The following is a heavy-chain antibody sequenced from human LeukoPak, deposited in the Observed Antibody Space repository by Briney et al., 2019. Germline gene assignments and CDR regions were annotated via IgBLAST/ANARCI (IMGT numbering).Heavy chain of an antibody. J-gene: IGHJ6*02. D-gene: IGHD5-12*01. CDR3: ARQGLGATTPGYYGMDV. CDR1: GYRFTSYW. Sequence: GESLEISCKGSGYRFTSYWIGWVRQVPGKGLEWMGIIYSGDSDTIYSPSFQGQVTISADKSISTAYLQWSSLKASDTAMYYCARQGLGATTPGYYGMDVWGQGTTVTVSS. CDR2: IYSGDSDT. V-gene: IGHV5-51*01.